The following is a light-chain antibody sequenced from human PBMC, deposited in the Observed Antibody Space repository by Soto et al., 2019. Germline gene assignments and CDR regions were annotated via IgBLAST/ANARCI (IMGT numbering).Light chain of an antibody. Sequence: QSALTQPPSASGTPGQRVTISCSGSTSSIGSNYVYWYQQLPGTAPKLLIYSNNQRPSGVPDRFSGSKSGTSASLAISGLRSEDEADYPCAAWDDSLSGLVFGGGTKVTVL. CDR1: TSSIGSNY. J-gene: IGLJ2*01. CDR3: AAWDDSLSGLV. CDR2: SNN. V-gene: IGLV1-47*01.